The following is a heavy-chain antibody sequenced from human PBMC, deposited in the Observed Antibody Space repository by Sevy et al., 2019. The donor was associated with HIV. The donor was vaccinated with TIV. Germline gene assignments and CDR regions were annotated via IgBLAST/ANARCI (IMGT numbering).Heavy chain of an antibody. J-gene: IGHJ4*02. CDR2: IRSKAYGGAA. Sequence: GGSLRLSCTTSGFVFGDYTMSWVGQAPGEGLEWVGFIRSKAYGGAAEYAASVKGRFTISRDDSQSIAYLHMDSLKNEETAVYYCTLWDSWGQGTLVTVSS. CDR1: GFVFGDYT. CDR3: TLWDS. V-gene: IGHV3-49*04.